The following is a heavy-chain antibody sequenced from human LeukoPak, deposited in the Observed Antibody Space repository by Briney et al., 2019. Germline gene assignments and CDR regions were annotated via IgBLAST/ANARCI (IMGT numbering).Heavy chain of an antibody. CDR1: GDSISSYY. D-gene: IGHD3-22*01. J-gene: IGHJ4*02. CDR3: ASLPTYYYDSSGYYTDY. Sequence: PSETLSRTCTVSGDSISSYYWSWIRQSPGKGLEWIGYIYSSGSTNYDPSLKSRVTILVDTSKNQFSLKLSSVTAADTAVYYCASLPTYYYDSSGYYTDYWGQGTLVTVSS. V-gene: IGHV4-59*01. CDR2: IYSSGST.